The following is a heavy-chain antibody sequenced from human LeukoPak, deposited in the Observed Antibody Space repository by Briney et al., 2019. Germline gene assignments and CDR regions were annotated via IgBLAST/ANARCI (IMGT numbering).Heavy chain of an antibody. CDR3: ARRPTGDPKFDY. Sequence: SETLSLTCSVSGGSIRNYCWTWIPQPPGKGLEWIGYIYSSGSTYYNPSLKSRVTISVDTSKNRFSLKLSTVTAADTAVYYCARRPTGDPKFDYWGQGTPVTVSS. J-gene: IGHJ4*02. D-gene: IGHD7-27*01. CDR2: IYSSGST. CDR1: GGSIRNYC. V-gene: IGHV4-59*08.